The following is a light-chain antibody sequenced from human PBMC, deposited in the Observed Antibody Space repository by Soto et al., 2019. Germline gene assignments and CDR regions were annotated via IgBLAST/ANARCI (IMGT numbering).Light chain of an antibody. CDR3: SSYTSSSTMV. J-gene: IGLJ2*01. V-gene: IGLV2-14*01. Sequence: QSVLTQPPSASGSPGQSVTISCTGTSSDVGKYDYVSWYQQNPGKAPKLMIYEVSNRPSAVSNRFSGSKSGNTASLTISGLQAEDEADYYCSSYTSSSTMVFGGGTQLTVL. CDR1: SSDVGKYDY. CDR2: EVS.